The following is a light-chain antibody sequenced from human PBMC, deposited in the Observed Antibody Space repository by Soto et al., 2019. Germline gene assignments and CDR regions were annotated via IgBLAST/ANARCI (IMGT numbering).Light chain of an antibody. CDR3: CSYAGSYV. J-gene: IGLJ1*01. Sequence: QSALTQPRSVSGSPGQSVTISCTGTSSDVDGYNYVSWYQQHPGKAPKLMIYDVSKRPSGVPDRFSGSKSGNTASLTISGLQAEDEADYYCCSYAGSYVFGTGTKVTVL. CDR1: SSDVDGYNY. CDR2: DVS. V-gene: IGLV2-11*01.